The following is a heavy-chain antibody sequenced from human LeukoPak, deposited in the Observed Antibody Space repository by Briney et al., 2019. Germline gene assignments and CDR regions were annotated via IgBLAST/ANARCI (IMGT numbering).Heavy chain of an antibody. CDR2: ISYDGSNK. CDR1: GFTFSSYA. Sequence: GGSLRLSCAASGFTFSSYAMHWVRQAPGKGLEWVAVISYDGSNKYYADSVKGRFTISRDNSKNTLYLQMNSLRAEDTAVYYCAAVPIAAQSPFDYWGQGTLVTVSS. V-gene: IGHV3-30-3*01. D-gene: IGHD6-6*01. J-gene: IGHJ4*01. CDR3: AAVPIAAQSPFDY.